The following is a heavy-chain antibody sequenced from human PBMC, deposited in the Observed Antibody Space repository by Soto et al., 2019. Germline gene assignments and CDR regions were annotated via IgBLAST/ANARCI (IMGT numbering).Heavy chain of an antibody. Sequence: QVQLQESGPGLVKPSQTLSLTCTVSGGPISSDSYYWSWIRQHPGKGLEWIGYIYYSGTTYDNQSLRSRVTISVDTSKNQFSLKLSSVTAADTAVYYCARDSSMAKGTGNFDYWGQGTLVTVSS. J-gene: IGHJ4*02. V-gene: IGHV4-31*03. CDR3: ARDSSMAKGTGNFDY. CDR1: GGPISSDSYY. D-gene: IGHD3-10*01. CDR2: IYYSGTT.